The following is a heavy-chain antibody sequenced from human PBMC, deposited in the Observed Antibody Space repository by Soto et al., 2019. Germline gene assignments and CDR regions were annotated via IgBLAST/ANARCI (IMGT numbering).Heavy chain of an antibody. J-gene: IGHJ2*01. CDR1: GGSFSGSY. V-gene: IGHV4-34*01. CDR3: ARMAGPWYFDL. CDR2: INHSGSS. Sequence: KTSETLSLTCAVHGGSFSGSYWTWIRQPPGKGLEWIGEINHSGSSNYNPPLKSRVTMSLDTSRNQFSLSLNSVTAADTAVYYCARMAGPWYFDLWGRGTLVTVSS.